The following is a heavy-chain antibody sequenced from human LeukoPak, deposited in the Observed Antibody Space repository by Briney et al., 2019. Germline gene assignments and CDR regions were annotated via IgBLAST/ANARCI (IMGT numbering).Heavy chain of an antibody. CDR2: ISYDGSNK. J-gene: IGHJ4*01. CDR3: ARVRSPAAFEY. CDR1: GFTFSSYA. V-gene: IGHV3-30-3*01. Sequence: PGRSLRLSCAASGFTFSSYAMHWVRQAPGKGLEWVAVISYDGSNKYYTDSVKGRFTISRDNSKNTLYLQMNSLRAEDTAVYYCARVRSPAAFEYWGHGTLVTVSS. D-gene: IGHD3-10*01.